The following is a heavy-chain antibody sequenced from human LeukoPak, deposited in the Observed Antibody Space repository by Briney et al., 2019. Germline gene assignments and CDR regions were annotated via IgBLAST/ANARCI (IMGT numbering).Heavy chain of an antibody. V-gene: IGHV4-59*01. CDR1: GVSFSRYY. D-gene: IGHD2-15*01. CDR2: ILYSGST. CDR3: ARGPRVYCSSGSCYEFDY. Sequence: WETLALTFTGSGVSFSRYYCSWIRQPPGKGLEWIGYILYSGSTNYNPSLKSRVTISVNRSKNQLPLKLSCVTAAETAVYYCARGPRVYCSSGSCYEFDYWGQETLVTVSS. J-gene: IGHJ4*02.